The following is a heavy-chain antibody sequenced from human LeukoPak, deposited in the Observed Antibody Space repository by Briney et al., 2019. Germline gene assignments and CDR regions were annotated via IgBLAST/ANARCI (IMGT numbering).Heavy chain of an antibody. Sequence: GGSLRLSCAASGFTFSTYPMHWVRQTPGKGLEWVAVIADDGKDKHYVDSVKGRFTISRDNSKSTLYLQMNNLRAEDTAVYYCAKHWSYCSTTSCFFNYYYYYMDVWGKGTTVTVSS. CDR1: GFTFSTYP. CDR3: AKHWSYCSTTSCFFNYYYYYMDV. J-gene: IGHJ6*03. V-gene: IGHV3-30-3*02. D-gene: IGHD2-2*01. CDR2: IADDGKDK.